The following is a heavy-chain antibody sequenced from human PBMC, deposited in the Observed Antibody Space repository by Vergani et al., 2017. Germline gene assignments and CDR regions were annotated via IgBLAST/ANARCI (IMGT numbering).Heavy chain of an antibody. D-gene: IGHD1-26*01. CDR3: AHSWNFGRRDWFDS. Sequence: QVQVMQSGAVVKKPGGSVKVSCQASESTFTDYNIHWVRQAPGQGLQWMGWISPKTGDTDYLQKFEDRVTMSRDASTRTVYLKLPRLTSDDTAVYYCAHSWNFGRRDWFDSWGQGTRVTVSS. J-gene: IGHJ5*01. CDR2: ISPKTGDT. V-gene: IGHV1-2*02. CDR1: ESTFTDYN.